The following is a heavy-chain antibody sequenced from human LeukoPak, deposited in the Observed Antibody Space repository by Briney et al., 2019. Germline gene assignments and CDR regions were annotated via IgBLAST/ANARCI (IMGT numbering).Heavy chain of an antibody. CDR1: GGSFSGYY. J-gene: IGHJ3*02. CDR2: IYYSGST. D-gene: IGHD2-2*01. CDR3: ASFIEYASSDAFDI. V-gene: IGHV4-34*01. Sequence: SETLSLTCAVYGGSFSGYYWSWIRQPPGKGLEWIGSIYYSGSTYYNPSLKSRVTISLDTSKNQFSLKLSSMSAADTAVYYCASFIEYASSDAFDIWGQGTMVTVSS.